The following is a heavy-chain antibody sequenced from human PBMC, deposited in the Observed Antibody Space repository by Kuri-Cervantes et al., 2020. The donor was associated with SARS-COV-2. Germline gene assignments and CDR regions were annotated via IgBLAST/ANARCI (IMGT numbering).Heavy chain of an antibody. J-gene: IGHJ2*01. D-gene: IGHD3-3*01. CDR3: AREDITIFGVVKEYFDL. CDR2: IRYDGSNK. CDR1: GFTFSSYG. V-gene: IGHV3-30*02. Sequence: GESLKISCAASGFTFSSYGMHWVRQAPGKGLEWVAFIRYDGSNKYYADSVKGRFTISRDNSKNTLYLQMNSLRAEDTAVYYCAREDITIFGVVKEYFDLWGRGTLVTVSS.